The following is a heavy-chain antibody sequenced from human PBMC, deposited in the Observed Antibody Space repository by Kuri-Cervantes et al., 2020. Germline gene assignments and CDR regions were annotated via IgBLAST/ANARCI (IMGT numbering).Heavy chain of an antibody. D-gene: IGHD3-22*01. CDR3: ARGVARNMIVVVPATPEYYFDY. V-gene: IGHV4-34*01. CDR1: GGSFSGYY. Sequence: SETLSLTCAVYGGSFSGYYWSWIRQPPGKGLEWIGEINHSGSTNYNPSLKSRVTISVDTSKNQFSLKLSPVTAADTAVYYCARGVARNMIVVVPATPEYYFDYWGQGTLVTVSS. CDR2: INHSGST. J-gene: IGHJ4*02.